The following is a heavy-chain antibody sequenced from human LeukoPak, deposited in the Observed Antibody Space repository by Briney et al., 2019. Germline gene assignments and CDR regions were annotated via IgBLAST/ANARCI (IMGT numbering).Heavy chain of an antibody. Sequence: GGSLRLSCAASGFTFSSYDMHWVRQATGKGLEWVSAIGTAGDTYYPGSVKGRFTISRENAKNSLYLQMNSLRAGDTAVYYCARAPGSGRNDYYYYGMDVWGQGTTVTVSS. CDR3: ARAPGSGRNDYYYYGMDV. J-gene: IGHJ6*02. V-gene: IGHV3-13*01. CDR2: IGTAGDT. D-gene: IGHD3-10*01. CDR1: GFTFSSYD.